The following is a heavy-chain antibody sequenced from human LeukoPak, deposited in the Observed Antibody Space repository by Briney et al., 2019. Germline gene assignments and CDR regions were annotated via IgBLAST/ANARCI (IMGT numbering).Heavy chain of an antibody. CDR2: IYYSGST. CDR1: GGSISSSSYY. J-gene: IGHJ4*02. Sequence: SETLSLTCTVSGGSISSSSYYWGWIRQPPGKGLEWIGSIYYSGSTYYNPSLKSRVTISVDTSKNQFSLKLSSVTAADTAVYYCARQEVPVITYYDFWSGYYTGGYFDYWGQGTLVTVSS. CDR3: ARQEVPVITYYDFWSGYYTGGYFDY. V-gene: IGHV4-39*01. D-gene: IGHD3-3*01.